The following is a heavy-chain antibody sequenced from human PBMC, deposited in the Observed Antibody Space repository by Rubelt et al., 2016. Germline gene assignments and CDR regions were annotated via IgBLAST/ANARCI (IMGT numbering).Heavy chain of an antibody. Sequence: QVQLQESGPGLVKPSETLSLTCTVSGGSISSYYWSWIRQPPGKGLEWIGDIYYSGSTNYNPPLKSRVTISVATSKNQLSLKLSPVTAADTAVYYCARHTGIAVAGPIDYWGQGTLVTVSS. CDR2: IYYSGST. CDR1: GGSISSYY. J-gene: IGHJ4*02. V-gene: IGHV4-59*08. D-gene: IGHD6-19*01. CDR3: ARHTGIAVAGPIDY.